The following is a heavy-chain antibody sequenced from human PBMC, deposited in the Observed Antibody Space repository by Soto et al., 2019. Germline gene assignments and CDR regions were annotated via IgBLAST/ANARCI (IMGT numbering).Heavy chain of an antibody. Sequence: ASVKVYCKASGYTFTSYYMHWVRQAPGQGLEWMGIINPSGGSTSYAQKFQGRVTMTRDTSTSTVYMELSSLRSEDTAVYYCAKAAAGTGNFDYWGQGTLVTVSS. D-gene: IGHD6-13*01. CDR1: GYTFTSYY. V-gene: IGHV1-46*01. J-gene: IGHJ4*02. CDR3: AKAAAGTGNFDY. CDR2: INPSGGST.